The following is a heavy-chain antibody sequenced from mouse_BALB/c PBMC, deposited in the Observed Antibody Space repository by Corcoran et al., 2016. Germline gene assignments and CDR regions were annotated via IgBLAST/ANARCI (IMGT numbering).Heavy chain of an antibody. CDR2: INTHSGVP. CDR3: ARQRVYDYDGVAY. J-gene: IGHJ3*01. Sequence: QIQLVQSGPELKKPGETVRISCKASGYTFTNAGMQWVQKMPGKGLKWIGWINTHSGVPKYAEDFKGRFAFSLETSASTAYLQISNLKNEDTATYFCARQRVYDYDGVAYWGQGTLVTVSA. V-gene: IGHV9-4*02. CDR1: GYTFTNAG. D-gene: IGHD2-4*01.